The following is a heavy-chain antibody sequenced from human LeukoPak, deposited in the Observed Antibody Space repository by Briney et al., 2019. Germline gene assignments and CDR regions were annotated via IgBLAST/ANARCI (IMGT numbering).Heavy chain of an antibody. J-gene: IGHJ5*02. Sequence: SATLSLTCAVYGGSFSGYYWSWIRKPPGKRLEWIGENNHNGSTNYNPSLKSRVTISVDTSKNQFSLKLSSVTAAATAVYYCARAYYDFWSGYFWWFDPWGQGTLVTVSS. V-gene: IGHV4-34*01. CDR1: GGSFSGYY. CDR3: ARAYYDFWSGYFWWFDP. CDR2: NNHNGST. D-gene: IGHD3-3*01.